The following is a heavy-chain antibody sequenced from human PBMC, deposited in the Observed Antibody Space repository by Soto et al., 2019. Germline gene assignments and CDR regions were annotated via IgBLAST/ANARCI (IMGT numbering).Heavy chain of an antibody. Sequence: EVQLLESGGGLVQPGGSLRLSCAASGFTFTSYAMNWVRQAPGQGLEWVSGITGSGGSVYYADSVKGRFTISRDNSKNTLYLQMNSLRAEDTAVYYCAKDSHSSGYYSEGYWGQGTLVTVSS. CDR3: AKDSHSSGYYSEGY. CDR2: ITGSGGSV. V-gene: IGHV3-23*01. CDR1: GFTFTSYA. J-gene: IGHJ4*02. D-gene: IGHD3-22*01.